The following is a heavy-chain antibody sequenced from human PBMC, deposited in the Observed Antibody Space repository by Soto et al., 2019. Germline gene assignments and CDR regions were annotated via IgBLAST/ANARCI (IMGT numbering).Heavy chain of an antibody. J-gene: IGHJ6*02. V-gene: IGHV4-30-4*08. D-gene: IGHD3-3*01. Sequence: PSETLSLTCTVSGGSISNGSHYWSWIRQPPGKGLEWMGYIYYSGTTLYNPSLKSRVTISVDTSKNQFSLNLSSVTAADTAMYYCASLCNRSGPYYYYFGMDVWGPGTTVTVSS. CDR2: IYYSGTT. CDR1: GGSISNGSHY. CDR3: ASLCNRSGPYYYYFGMDV.